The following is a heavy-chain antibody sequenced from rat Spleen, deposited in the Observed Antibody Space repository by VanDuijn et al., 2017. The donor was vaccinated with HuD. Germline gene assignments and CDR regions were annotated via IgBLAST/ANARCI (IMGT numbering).Heavy chain of an antibody. J-gene: IGHJ2*01. CDR1: GFTFSHYY. Sequence: EVQLVESGGGLVQPGRSLKLSCAASGFTFSHYYMAWVRQAPKKGLEWVAIISNSDSRTYYPDSVKGRFTISRDNVKSSLYLQMNSLKSEDTATYYCARETSYYFDYWGQGVMVTVSS. D-gene: IGHD4-2*01. CDR3: ARETSYYFDY. V-gene: IGHV5-7*01. CDR2: ISNSDSRT.